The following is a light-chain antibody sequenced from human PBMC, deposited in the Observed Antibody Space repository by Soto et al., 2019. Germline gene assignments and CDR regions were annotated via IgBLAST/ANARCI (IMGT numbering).Light chain of an antibody. J-gene: IGKJ4*01. Sequence: AIGMTQSPSSLSASTGDRVTITCRASQGISSYLAWYQQKPGKAPKLLIYAASTLQGGVPSRFSGSGSGTDFTLTISCLQSEDFATYYCQQYYSYPLTFGGGTKVDIK. V-gene: IGKV1-8*01. CDR2: AAS. CDR1: QGISSY. CDR3: QQYYSYPLT.